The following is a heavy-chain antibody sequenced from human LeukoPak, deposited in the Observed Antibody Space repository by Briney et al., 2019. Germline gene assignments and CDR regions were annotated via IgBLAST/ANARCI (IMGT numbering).Heavy chain of an antibody. CDR2: ISSSSSTM. J-gene: IGHJ4*02. CDR1: GFTFNTYN. Sequence: GGSLRLSCAASGFTFNTYNMNWVRQAPGKGLEWVSYISSSSSTMCYADSVKGRFTISRDNAKNSLYLQMNSLRAEDTAVYYCAKDPRTGAVSGIFYFDYWGQGTLVTLSS. D-gene: IGHD6-19*01. V-gene: IGHV3-48*01. CDR3: AKDPRTGAVSGIFYFDY.